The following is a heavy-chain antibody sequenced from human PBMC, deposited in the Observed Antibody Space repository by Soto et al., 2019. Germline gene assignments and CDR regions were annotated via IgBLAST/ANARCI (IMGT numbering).Heavy chain of an antibody. CDR2: ISGSGGNT. CDR1: GFTFSSYA. D-gene: IGHD4-17*01. J-gene: IGHJ4*02. V-gene: IGHV3-23*01. CDR3: AADVGGYIYGLARH. Sequence: HPGGSLRLSCAASGFTFSSYAMSWVRQAPGKGLEWVSAISGSGGNTYYADSVKGRFTISRDNSKNTLYLQMNSLRAEDTAVYYCAADVGGYIYGLARHWGPGTLVTVSS.